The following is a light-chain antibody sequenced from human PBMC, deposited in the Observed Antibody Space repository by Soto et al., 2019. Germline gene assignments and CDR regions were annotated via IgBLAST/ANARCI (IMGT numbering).Light chain of an antibody. CDR1: KSVSNY. CDR3: QQYCSSLT. Sequence: EVGLTLSPGTLSLYPKQRATLACRASKSVSNYVAWYQQKSGQPPRLLIYGASSRASGIPDRFSGSGSGTDFTLTISRVEPEDFALYYCQQYCSSLTLGLGTKVDI. CDR2: GAS. J-gene: IGKJ1*01. V-gene: IGKV3-20*01.